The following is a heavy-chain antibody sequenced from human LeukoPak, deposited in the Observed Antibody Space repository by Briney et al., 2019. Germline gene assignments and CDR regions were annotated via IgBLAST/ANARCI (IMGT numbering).Heavy chain of an antibody. CDR2: ISSSTSTI. J-gene: IGHJ5*02. CDR1: GFTFCVYG. D-gene: IGHD6-6*01. V-gene: IGHV3-48*01. Sequence: GGSLRLSCAASGFTFCVYGMNWVRQAPGKGLEWIAYISSSTSTINYADSVKGRFTISRDNANDSLFLQMNSLRVDDTAIYYCARRPPTGAALDHWGQGTRVTVSS. CDR3: ARRPPTGAALDH.